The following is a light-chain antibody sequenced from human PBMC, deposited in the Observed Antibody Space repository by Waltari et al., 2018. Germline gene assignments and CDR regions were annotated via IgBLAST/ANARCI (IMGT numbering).Light chain of an antibody. CDR2: DVD. V-gene: IGLV2-11*01. J-gene: IGLJ2*01. CDR3: CSYAGRYTSV. CDR1: ISDIGGYKY. Sequence: QSALTQPRPVSGSPGQSVTLPRPGTISDIGGYKYVPWYQQHPGKAPKLVIYDVDKRPSGVPDRFSGSKAGNTASLTISGLQTDDDADYYCCSYAGRYTSVFGRGTRVTVL.